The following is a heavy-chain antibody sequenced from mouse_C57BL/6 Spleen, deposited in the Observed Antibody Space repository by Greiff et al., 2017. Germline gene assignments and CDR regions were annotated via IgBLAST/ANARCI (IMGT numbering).Heavy chain of an antibody. CDR3: ARSRGSSPAWFAY. V-gene: IGHV1-55*01. CDR2: IYPVSGST. Sequence: QVQLQQPGAELVKPGASVKMSCKASGYTFTSYWITWVKQRPGQGLEWIGDIYPVSGSTNYNEKFKSKATLTVDTSSSTAYMQLSSLTSEDSAVYYCARSRGSSPAWFAYWGQGTLVTVSA. CDR1: GYTFTSYW. J-gene: IGHJ3*01. D-gene: IGHD1-1*01.